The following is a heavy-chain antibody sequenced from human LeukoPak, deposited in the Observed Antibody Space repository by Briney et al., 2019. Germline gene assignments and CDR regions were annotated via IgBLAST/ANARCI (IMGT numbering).Heavy chain of an antibody. CDR1: GFTYSTFG. Sequence: GGSLRLSCAVSGFTYSTFGMSWVRQAPGKGLEWVSAISHHAASTFYGDSVKGRFTISRDNSKNTLYLQMSGLRAEDTAVYYCAKDRSVLAATSAFDIWGQGTMVTVSS. D-gene: IGHD2-15*01. CDR2: ISHHAAST. V-gene: IGHV3-23*01. J-gene: IGHJ3*02. CDR3: AKDRSVLAATSAFDI.